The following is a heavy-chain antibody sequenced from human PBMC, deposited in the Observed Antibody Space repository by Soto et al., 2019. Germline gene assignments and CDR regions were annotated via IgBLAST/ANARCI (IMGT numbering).Heavy chain of an antibody. Sequence: EVQLLESGGGLVQPGGSLRLSCAASGFTFSSYAMSWVRQAPGTGLEWVSAISGSGGSTYYADSVKGRFTISRDNSKSTPCLQMSSLRAEDRDVDYCAKDRGKEGAGDYDWGSYYRWGQGTLVTVSS. V-gene: IGHV3-23*01. J-gene: IGHJ4*02. D-gene: IGHD3-16*01. CDR1: GFTFSSYA. CDR3: AKDRGKEGAGDYDWGSYYR. CDR2: ISGSGGST.